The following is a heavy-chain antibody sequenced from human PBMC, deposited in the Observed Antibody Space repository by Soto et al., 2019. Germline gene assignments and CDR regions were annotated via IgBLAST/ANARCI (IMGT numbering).Heavy chain of an antibody. CDR1: GGTFSSYA. D-gene: IGHD5-18*01. CDR3: RAAMATTPFDY. Sequence: GVSVKVSCKASGGTFSSYAICWVRQAPGQGLEWMGGIIPIFGTANYAQKFQGRVTITADESTSTAYMELSSLRSEDTAVYYCRAAMATTPFDYWGQGTLVTVSS. V-gene: IGHV1-69*13. CDR2: IIPIFGTA. J-gene: IGHJ4*02.